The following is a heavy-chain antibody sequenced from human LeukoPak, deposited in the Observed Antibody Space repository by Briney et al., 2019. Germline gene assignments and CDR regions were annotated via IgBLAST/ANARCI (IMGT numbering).Heavy chain of an antibody. CDR1: GFTFSTYW. D-gene: IGHD6-13*01. J-gene: IGHJ4*02. CDR3: ARGTIAAAGIDY. CDR2: IKEDGSVK. Sequence: PGGSLRLSCAASGFTFSTYWMSWVRQAPGKGLEWVANIKEDGSVKYYVDSVEGRFTISRDNAKNSLYPQMNSLRVEDTAVYYCARGTIAAAGIDYWGQGTLVTVSS. V-gene: IGHV3-7*01.